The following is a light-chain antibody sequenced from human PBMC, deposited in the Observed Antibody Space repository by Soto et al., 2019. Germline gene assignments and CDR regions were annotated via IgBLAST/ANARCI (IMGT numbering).Light chain of an antibody. V-gene: IGKV3-11*01. CDR2: DAS. J-gene: IGKJ2*01. CDR3: QQRSVWPPVYT. Sequence: EIVLTQSPATLSLSPGERATLSCRASQSVSSYFAWYQQRPGQAPRLLIYDASNRATGIPARFSGSGSGTDFTLTISNLEPEDFAVYYCQQRSVWPPVYTIGQGTKLEIK. CDR1: QSVSSY.